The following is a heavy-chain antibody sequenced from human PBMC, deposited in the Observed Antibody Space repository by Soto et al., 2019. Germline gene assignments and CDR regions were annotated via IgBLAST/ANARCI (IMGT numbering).Heavy chain of an antibody. CDR1: GYTFTSYG. Sequence: ASVKVSCKASGYTFTSYGISWVRQAPGQGLEWMGWISAYNGNTNYAQKIQGRVTMTTDTSTSTAYMELRSLRSDDTAVYYCAREGGGDFWSGYYSYYGMDVWGQGTTVTVSS. V-gene: IGHV1-18*01. CDR3: AREGGGDFWSGYYSYYGMDV. J-gene: IGHJ6*02. CDR2: ISAYNGNT. D-gene: IGHD3-3*01.